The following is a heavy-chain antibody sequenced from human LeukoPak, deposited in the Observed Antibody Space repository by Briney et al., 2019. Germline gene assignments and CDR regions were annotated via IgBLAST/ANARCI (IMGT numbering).Heavy chain of an antibody. V-gene: IGHV4-39*01. D-gene: IGHD1-26*01. J-gene: IGHJ3*02. Sequence: GSLRLSCAASGFTFSSYAMNWVRQAPGKGLEWIGTTSYSGSAYYNPSLKSRVTISVDTSKNQFSLKLSSVTAADTAVFYCARLRGSYGGDAFDIWGQGTMVTVSS. CDR2: TSYSGSA. CDR1: GFTFSSYA. CDR3: ARLRGSYGGDAFDI.